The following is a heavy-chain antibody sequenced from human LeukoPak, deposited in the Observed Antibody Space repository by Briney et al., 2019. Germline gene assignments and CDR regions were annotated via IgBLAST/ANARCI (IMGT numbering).Heavy chain of an antibody. CDR2: INPNSGGT. J-gene: IGHJ6*02. V-gene: IGHV1-2*04. CDR3: ARGFGCSGGSCYSPYYYYGMDV. CDR1: GYTFTGYY. Sequence: GESLKISCQASGYTFTGYYMHWVRQAPGQGLEWMGWINPNSGGTNYAQKFQGWVTMTRDTSISTAYMELSRLRSDDTAVYYCARGFGCSGGSCYSPYYYYGMDVWGQGTTVTVSS. D-gene: IGHD2-15*01.